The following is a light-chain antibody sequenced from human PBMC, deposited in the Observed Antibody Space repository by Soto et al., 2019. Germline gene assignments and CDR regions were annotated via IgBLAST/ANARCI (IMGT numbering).Light chain of an antibody. CDR1: QTISSW. CDR3: QQYDSILGT. J-gene: IGKJ1*01. Sequence: DIQMTQSPSTLSASVGDRVTITCRASQTISSWLAWHQQKSGRAPKLLIYDASSLEGGVPSRFSGSGSGTEFTLTISSLQADDFATDYCQQYDSILGTFGPGTKVDIK. V-gene: IGKV1-5*01. CDR2: DAS.